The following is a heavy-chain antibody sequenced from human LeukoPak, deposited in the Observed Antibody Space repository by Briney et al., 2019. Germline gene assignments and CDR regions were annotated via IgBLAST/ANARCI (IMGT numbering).Heavy chain of an antibody. J-gene: IGHJ4*02. CDR1: GGTFIGYA. D-gene: IGHD3-10*01. V-gene: IGHV1-69*05. CDR3: ARGTDYYGSGSYSD. Sequence: GASVKVSCKASGGTFIGYAISWVRQAPGQGLEWMGGIIPIFGTANYPQMFQGRVTITTDESTSTAYMELSSLRSEDTAVYFCARGTDYYGSGSYSDWGQGTLVTVSS. CDR2: IIPIFGTA.